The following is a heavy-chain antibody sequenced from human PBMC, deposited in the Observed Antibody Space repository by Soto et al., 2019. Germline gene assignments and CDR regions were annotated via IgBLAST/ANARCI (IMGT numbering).Heavy chain of an antibody. Sequence: QVQLVQSGAEVKKPGSSVKVSCKASGGTFSSYTISWVRQAPGQGLEWMGRIITILGIANYAQKFQGRVTITADKSTSTAYMELSSLRSEDTAVYYCAREIRGTAVAGRFDYWGQGTLVTVSS. CDR3: AREIRGTAVAGRFDY. CDR1: GGTFSSYT. J-gene: IGHJ4*02. D-gene: IGHD6-19*01. CDR2: IITILGIA. V-gene: IGHV1-69*08.